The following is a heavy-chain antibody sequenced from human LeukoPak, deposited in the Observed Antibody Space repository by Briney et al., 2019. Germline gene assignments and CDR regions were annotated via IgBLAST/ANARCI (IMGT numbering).Heavy chain of an antibody. CDR2: ISGSGGTT. V-gene: IGHV3-23*01. Sequence: GGSLRLSCAASTFTFNSYAMSWVRQAPGKGLEWVSSISGSGGTTYYADSVKGRFTISRDNSKNTLYLQMNSLRAEDTAVYYCAQNWNDDCWGQGTLVTVSS. CDR3: AQNWNDDC. J-gene: IGHJ4*02. D-gene: IGHD1-1*01. CDR1: TFTFNSYA.